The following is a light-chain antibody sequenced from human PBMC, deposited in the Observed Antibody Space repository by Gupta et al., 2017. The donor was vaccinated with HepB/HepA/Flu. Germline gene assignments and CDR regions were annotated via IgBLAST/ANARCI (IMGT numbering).Light chain of an antibody. CDR1: QRVSNSY. CDR3: QQYGRSPRT. Sequence: EIVLTHSPGTLSLSPRENATLSCRASQRVSNSYLAWYQQKTGQAPRLLIYGASSRATGIPDRFSGSGSGTDFTLTIYRLEPEDFAVYYCQQYGRSPRTFGQGTKLEIK. V-gene: IGKV3-20*01. CDR2: GAS. J-gene: IGKJ2*01.